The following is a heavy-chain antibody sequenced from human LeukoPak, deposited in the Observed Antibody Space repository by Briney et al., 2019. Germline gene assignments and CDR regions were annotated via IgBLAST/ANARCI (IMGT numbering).Heavy chain of an antibody. D-gene: IGHD5-24*01. V-gene: IGHV4-31*03. CDR3: ATQRDGYYNDAFDM. Sequence: TLSLTCTVSGGSVRSGGYYWNWIRKHPGKGLEWIGYLDYSGSTNYNPSLKSRISISTDTSKNQISLKLTSLTAADTAEYYCATQRDGYYNDAFDMWGQGTLVIVSS. CDR2: LDYSGST. CDR1: GGSVRSGGYY. J-gene: IGHJ3*02.